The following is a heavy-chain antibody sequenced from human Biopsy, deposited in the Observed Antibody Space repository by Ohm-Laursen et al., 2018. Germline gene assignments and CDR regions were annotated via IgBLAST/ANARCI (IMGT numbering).Heavy chain of an antibody. V-gene: IGHV3-23*01. D-gene: IGHD4-17*01. CDR1: GFYFSNYA. Sequence: SLRLSCAASGFYFSNYAMSWVRQAPGKGLGWVSGISGSGGSTYYADSVKGRFTISRDNSKNTLYLRMNSLRAEDTAVYYCAKPADSYGSESYFDYWGQGTLVTVSS. CDR3: AKPADSYGSESYFDY. J-gene: IGHJ4*02. CDR2: ISGSGGST.